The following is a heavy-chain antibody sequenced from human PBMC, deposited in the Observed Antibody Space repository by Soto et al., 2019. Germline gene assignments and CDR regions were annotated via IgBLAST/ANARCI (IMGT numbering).Heavy chain of an antibody. D-gene: IGHD6-13*01. V-gene: IGHV4-4*02. CDR3: ARAAMGGSSWPFDY. CDR2: IYHSGST. CDR1: GGSISSSNW. Sequence: QVQLQESGPGLVKPSGTLSLTCAVSGGSISSSNWWSWVRQPPGKGLEWIGEIYHSGSTNYNPSLKSRVTITVXKXKSQFSLTLSSVTAADTAVYYCARAAMGGSSWPFDYWGQGTLVTVSS. J-gene: IGHJ4*02.